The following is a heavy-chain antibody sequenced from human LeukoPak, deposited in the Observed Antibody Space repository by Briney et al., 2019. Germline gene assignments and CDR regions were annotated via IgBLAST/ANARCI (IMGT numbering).Heavy chain of an antibody. CDR1: GFTFSSYS. D-gene: IGHD3-22*01. J-gene: IGHJ4*02. CDR3: GRDRYYYDTTSIIDH. CDR2: MYDSDST. Sequence: GSLRLSCAASGFTFSSYSMNWVRQPPGKGLEWIGSMYDSDSTYYNPSLKSRLTMSIDASKNQFSLKLNSVTAADTAVYYCGRDRYYYDTTSIIDHWGQGTLVTVSS. V-gene: IGHV4-39*07.